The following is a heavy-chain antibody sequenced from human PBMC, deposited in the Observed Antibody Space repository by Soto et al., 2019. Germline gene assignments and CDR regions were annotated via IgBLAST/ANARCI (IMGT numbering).Heavy chain of an antibody. Sequence: ESGGGVVQPGRSLRLSCAASGFTFSSYGMHWVRQAPGKGLEWVAVISYDGSNKYYADSVKGRFTISRDNSKNTLYLQMNSLRAEDTAVYYCAKDMTTVTTFDYYYYGMDVWGQGTTVTVSS. CDR3: AKDMTTVTTFDYYYYGMDV. CDR1: GFTFSSYG. D-gene: IGHD4-17*01. CDR2: ISYDGSNK. V-gene: IGHV3-30*18. J-gene: IGHJ6*02.